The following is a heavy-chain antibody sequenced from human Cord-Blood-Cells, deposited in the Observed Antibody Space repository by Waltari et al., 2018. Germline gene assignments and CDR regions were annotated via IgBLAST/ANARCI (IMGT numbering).Heavy chain of an antibody. CDR2: IYHSGST. CDR1: GYSISSGYY. CDR3: AREEWLLYYVDY. D-gene: IGHD3-3*01. J-gene: IGHJ4*02. Sequence: QVQLQESGPGLVKPSETLSLTCAVSGYSISSGYYWGWIRQPPGKGLELIGSIYHSGSTDYNPCLKGRVTISVDTSKNQFSLKLSSVTAADTAVYYCAREEWLLYYVDYWGQGTLVTFSS. V-gene: IGHV4-38-2*02.